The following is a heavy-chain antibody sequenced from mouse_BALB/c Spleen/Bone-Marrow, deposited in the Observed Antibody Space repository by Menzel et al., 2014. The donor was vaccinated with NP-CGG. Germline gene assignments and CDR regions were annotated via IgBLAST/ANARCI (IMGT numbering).Heavy chain of an antibody. CDR1: GFSLTGYG. V-gene: IGHV2-9*02. CDR3: AREGREYYGSGGDAMDY. CDR2: LWAGGST. D-gene: IGHD1-1*01. J-gene: IGHJ4*01. Sequence: VQLQQSGPGLVAPSQSLSITCTVSGFSLTGYGVHWVRQPPGKGLEWLGVLWAGGSTNYNSTLMSRLSISKDNSKSQVFLKINSLQTDDPAMYYCAREGREYYGSGGDAMDYWGQGTSVTVSS.